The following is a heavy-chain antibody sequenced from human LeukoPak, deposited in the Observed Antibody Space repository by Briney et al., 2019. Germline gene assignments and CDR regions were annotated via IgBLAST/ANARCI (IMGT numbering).Heavy chain of an antibody. CDR1: GYTFTSYD. J-gene: IGHJ4*02. CDR3: ARRHGRCSDGSCYYPDY. V-gene: IGHV1-8*01. CDR2: MNPNSGNT. D-gene: IGHD2-15*01. Sequence: GAPVKVSCKASGYTFTSYDINWVRQATGQGLEWMGWMNPNSGNTGYAQKFLGRVTMTRNSSITTAYMELSSLRSEDTAVYYCARRHGRCSDGSCYYPDYWGQGTLVTVSS.